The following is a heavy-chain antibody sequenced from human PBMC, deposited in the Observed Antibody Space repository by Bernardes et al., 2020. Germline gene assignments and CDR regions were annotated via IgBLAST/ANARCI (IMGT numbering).Heavy chain of an antibody. Sequence: VESLFLSCAASGFTFSSSSMNWVRQAPGKGLEWVSSISSSSSYIYYADSVKGRFTISRDNAKNSLYLQMNSLRAEDTAVYYCARDLVERYSSSVWFDPWGQGTLVTGSA. CDR3: ARDLVERYSSSVWFDP. CDR2: ISSSSSYI. CDR1: GFTFSSSS. D-gene: IGHD6-6*01. V-gene: IGHV3-21*01. J-gene: IGHJ5*02.